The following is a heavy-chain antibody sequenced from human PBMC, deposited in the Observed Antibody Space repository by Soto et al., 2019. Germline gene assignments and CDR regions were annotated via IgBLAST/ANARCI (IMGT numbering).Heavy chain of an antibody. CDR1: GVTVSNNY. V-gene: IGHV3-66*01. J-gene: IGHJ4*02. Sequence: EVKLVESGGGLVQPGGSLRLSCGASGVTVSNNYMTWVRQAPGKGLELVSSIYSTGNTFYADSVKGRFTISRDNSKNTLYLQMNSLRVEDTAVYYCARNVPVTTLGYWGQGTLVTVSS. CDR3: ARNVPVTTLGY. CDR2: IYSTGNT. D-gene: IGHD4-17*01.